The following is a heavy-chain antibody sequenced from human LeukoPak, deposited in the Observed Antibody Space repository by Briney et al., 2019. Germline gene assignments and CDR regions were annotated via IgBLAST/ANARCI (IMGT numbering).Heavy chain of an antibody. D-gene: IGHD3-10*01. CDR1: GGSISSGDYY. Sequence: TQTLSLTCTVSGGSISSGDYYWSWIRQPPGKGLEWIGYIYYSGSTYYNPSLKSRVTISVDTSKNQFSLKLSSVTAAGTAVYYCAREMVTMVRGVIENDYWGQGTLVTVSS. CDR2: IYYSGST. CDR3: AREMVTMVRGVIENDY. J-gene: IGHJ4*02. V-gene: IGHV4-30-4*01.